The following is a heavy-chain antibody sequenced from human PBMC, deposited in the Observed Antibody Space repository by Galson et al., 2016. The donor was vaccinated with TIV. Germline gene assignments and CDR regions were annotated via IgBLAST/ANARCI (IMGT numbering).Heavy chain of an antibody. CDR2: ITSSSDTI. J-gene: IGHJ4*02. CDR1: GFSFSIHS. V-gene: IGHV3-48*04. Sequence: SLRLSCAASGFSFSIHSMHWVRQAPGKGLEWVSYITSSSDTIYYTDSVKGRFTISRDNAKNSLYLQMNSLRAEDTAVYYCARDPTGGSYHFDYWGQGALVIVS. CDR3: ARDPTGGSYHFDY. D-gene: IGHD3-10*01.